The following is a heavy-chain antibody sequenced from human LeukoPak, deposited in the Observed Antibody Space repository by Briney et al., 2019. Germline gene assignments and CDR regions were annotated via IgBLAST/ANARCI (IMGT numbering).Heavy chain of an antibody. Sequence: GGSLRLSCAASGFTFSSYSMNWVRQAPGKGLEWVASINQVGSEKYYVDSVKGRFTISRDNAKTSLYLQMNSLRAEDTAVYYCTRDGVAAGLYFDCWGQGTLVTVSS. D-gene: IGHD6-13*01. J-gene: IGHJ4*02. CDR2: INQVGSEK. CDR3: TRDGVAAGLYFDC. V-gene: IGHV3-7*03. CDR1: GFTFSSYS.